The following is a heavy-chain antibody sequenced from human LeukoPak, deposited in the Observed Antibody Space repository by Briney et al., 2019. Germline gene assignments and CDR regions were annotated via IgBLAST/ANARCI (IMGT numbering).Heavy chain of an antibody. CDR2: ISYSGTT. D-gene: IGHD3-22*01. CDR1: SASITSSPYF. Sequence: PSETLSLTCTVSSASITSSPYFWGWIRQSPGKGLEWIGSISYSGTTYYNPSLKSRVTISVDTSKNQFSLKLSSVTAADTAVYYCARDSFHYYDSSGSMGGAFDIWGQGTMVTVSS. CDR3: ARDSFHYYDSSGSMGGAFDI. V-gene: IGHV4-39*07. J-gene: IGHJ3*02.